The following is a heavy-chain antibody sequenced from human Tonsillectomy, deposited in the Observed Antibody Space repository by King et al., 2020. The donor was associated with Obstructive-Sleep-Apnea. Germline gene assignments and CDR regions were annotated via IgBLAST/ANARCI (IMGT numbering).Heavy chain of an antibody. V-gene: IGHV3-7*03. CDR1: GSTFSDYW. CDR2: LKPHGDNQ. CDR3: ARDYGDSK. D-gene: IGHD4-17*01. Sequence: PLVQSGGGLFQPGGSLRLSCAASGSTFSDYWMTWIRQAPGKGLEWVANLKPHGDNQYYVDSVKGRFAISRDNAKNFLYLQMNSLRVEDTAVYYCARDYGDSKWGQGTLVTVSS. J-gene: IGHJ4*02.